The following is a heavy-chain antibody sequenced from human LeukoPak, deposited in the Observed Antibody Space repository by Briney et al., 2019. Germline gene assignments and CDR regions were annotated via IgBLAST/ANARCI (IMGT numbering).Heavy chain of an antibody. Sequence: EASVKVSCKASGYRFTSYDMHWVRQAPGQGLEWIGIINPSGGSTSYAQRFQGRVAMTRDTSTTTVYMEVNSLTSEDTAVYFCARDGPTAAPFDYWGQGTLVTVSS. CDR1: GYRFTSYD. CDR2: INPSGGST. D-gene: IGHD2-2*01. CDR3: ARDGPTAAPFDY. V-gene: IGHV1-46*01. J-gene: IGHJ4*02.